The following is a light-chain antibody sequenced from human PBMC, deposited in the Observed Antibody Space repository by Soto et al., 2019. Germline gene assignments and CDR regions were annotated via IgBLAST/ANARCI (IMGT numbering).Light chain of an antibody. CDR1: QSVSSNY. V-gene: IGKV3-20*01. Sequence: EIVLTQSPGTLSLSPGERATLSCRASQSVSSNYLAWYQQKPGQAPRLLIYGASSRATGIPDRFSGSGSGTDFTLTISRRQPLDFAVTHCQRYGYSPLTFGGGTNVEIK. CDR2: GAS. J-gene: IGKJ4*01. CDR3: QRYGYSPLT.